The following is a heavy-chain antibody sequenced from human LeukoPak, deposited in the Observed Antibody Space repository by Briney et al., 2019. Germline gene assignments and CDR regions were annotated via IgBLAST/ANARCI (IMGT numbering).Heavy chain of an antibody. CDR3: ASPQHFDCAFDI. CDR2: INPNSGDT. V-gene: IGHV1-2*02. D-gene: IGHD3-9*01. Sequence: ASVQVSCKASGYTFTGYYMHWVPQAPGQGLEWMGWINPNSGDTNYALKCQGRISMARDTSISSAYMELSRLGSDDTAVYYCASPQHFDCAFDIWGQGTMVTVSS. J-gene: IGHJ3*02. CDR1: GYTFTGYY.